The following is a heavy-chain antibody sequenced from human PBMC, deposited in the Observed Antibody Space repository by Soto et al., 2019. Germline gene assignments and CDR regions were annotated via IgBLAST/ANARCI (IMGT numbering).Heavy chain of an antibody. CDR2: IDGSGYT. CDR3: ARKQAGFFYGMYY. Sequence: PSETLSLTCTVSGGSISTGGYYWSWIRQYPGKGLEWLGYIDGSGYTFYNPSLQSRLTLSMDTSKNQFYLKLSSATAAATAVYFCARKQAGFFYGMYYWGQGTLVTVSS. D-gene: IGHD3-3*01. V-gene: IGHV4-31*03. J-gene: IGHJ4*02. CDR1: GGSISTGGYY.